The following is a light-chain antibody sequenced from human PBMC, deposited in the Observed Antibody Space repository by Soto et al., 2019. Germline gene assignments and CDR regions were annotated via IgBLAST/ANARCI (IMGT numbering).Light chain of an antibody. J-gene: IGLJ2*01. CDR3: SSYTTSGALLV. V-gene: IGLV2-14*01. CDR1: SSDIGGYKY. Sequence: QAVVTQPASVSGSPGQSITIPCTGTSSDIGGYKYVSWYQQHPGKAPKLMIYDVSSRPSGVSDRFSGSKSGNTASLTISGLQAEDEADYYCSSYTTSGALLVFGGGTKVTVL. CDR2: DVS.